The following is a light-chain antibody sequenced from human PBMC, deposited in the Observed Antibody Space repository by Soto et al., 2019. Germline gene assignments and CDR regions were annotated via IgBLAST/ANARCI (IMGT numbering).Light chain of an antibody. CDR2: EVT. V-gene: IGLV2-23*02. CDR1: SSDVGSYDL. CDR3: CSYANGNTLL. Sequence: QSVLTQPASVSGSPGQSITISCTGTSSDVGSYDLVSWYQHHPGTAPKLILYEVTKRPSGVSNRFSGSKSGNTASLTISGLQTEDDSHYYCCSYANGNTLLFGGGTKVTVL. J-gene: IGLJ2*01.